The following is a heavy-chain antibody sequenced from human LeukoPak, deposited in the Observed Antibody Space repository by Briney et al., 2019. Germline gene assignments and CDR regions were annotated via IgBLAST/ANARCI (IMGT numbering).Heavy chain of an antibody. CDR1: GFTFSSYS. CDR3: ARAYYGSGSYYQQRFDY. Sequence: GGSLRLSCAASGFTFSSYSMNWVRQAPGKGLEWVSSISSSSSYIYYADSVKGRFTISRDNAKSSLYLQMNSLRAEDTAVYYCARAYYGSGSYYQQRFDYWGQGTLVTVSS. CDR2: ISSSSSYI. V-gene: IGHV3-21*01. J-gene: IGHJ4*02. D-gene: IGHD3-10*01.